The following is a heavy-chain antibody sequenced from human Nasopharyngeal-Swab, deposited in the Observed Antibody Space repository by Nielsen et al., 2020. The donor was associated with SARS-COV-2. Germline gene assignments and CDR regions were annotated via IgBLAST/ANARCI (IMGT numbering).Heavy chain of an antibody. D-gene: IGHD2-21*02. J-gene: IGHJ4*02. Sequence: GESLKISCAASGFTFSSYSMNWVRQAPGKGLEWVSSISSSSSYIYYADSVKGRFTTSRDNAKNSLYLQMNSLRAEDTAVYYCAREVTIFYFDYWGQGTLVTVSS. V-gene: IGHV3-21*01. CDR2: ISSSSSYI. CDR3: AREVTIFYFDY. CDR1: GFTFSSYS.